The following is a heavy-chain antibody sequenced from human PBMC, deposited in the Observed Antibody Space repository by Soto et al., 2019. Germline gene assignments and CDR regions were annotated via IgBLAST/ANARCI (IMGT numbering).Heavy chain of an antibody. D-gene: IGHD6-13*01. CDR3: AGGYTYSSSAFDN. CDR2: ISSSSSYI. J-gene: IGHJ4*02. CDR1: GFTFSSYS. Sequence: EVQLVESGGGLVKPGGSLRLSCAASGFTFSSYSMNWVRQAPGKGLEWVSAISSSSSYIYYADSVKGRFTISRDNAKNSLYPQMNSLRAEDTAVYYCAGGYTYSSSAFDNWGQGTLVTVSS. V-gene: IGHV3-21*01.